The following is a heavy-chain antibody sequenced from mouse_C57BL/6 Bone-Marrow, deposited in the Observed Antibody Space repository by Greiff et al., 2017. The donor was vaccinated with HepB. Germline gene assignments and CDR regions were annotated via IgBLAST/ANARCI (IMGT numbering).Heavy chain of an antibody. CDR2: IYPGDGDT. J-gene: IGHJ2*01. D-gene: IGHD1-1*01. CDR1: GYAFSSYW. Sequence: VQLQQSGAELVKPGASVKISCKASGYAFSSYWMNWVKQRPGKGLEWIGQIYPGDGDTNYNGKFKGKATLTADKSSSTAYMQLSSLTSEDSAVYFCARGIDGSSHYFDYWGQGTTLTVSS. CDR3: ARGIDGSSHYFDY. V-gene: IGHV1-80*01.